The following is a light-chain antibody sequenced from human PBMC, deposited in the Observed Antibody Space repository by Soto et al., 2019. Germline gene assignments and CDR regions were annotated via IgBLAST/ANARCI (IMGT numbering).Light chain of an antibody. V-gene: IGLV1-40*01. Sequence: QSVLTQPPSVSGAPGQRVTISCTGSSSNIGAGYDVHWYQQLPGTAPKLLMYGSSNRPSGVPDRFSGSKSGTSASLAITGLQAEDEAEYYCQSYDSSVGGVAFGGGTKVTVL. CDR3: QSYDSSVGGVA. CDR2: GSS. J-gene: IGLJ2*01. CDR1: SSNIGAGYD.